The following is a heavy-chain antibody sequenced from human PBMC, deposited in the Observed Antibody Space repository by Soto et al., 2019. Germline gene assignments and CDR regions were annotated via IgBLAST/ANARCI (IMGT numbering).Heavy chain of an antibody. Sequence: ASVKVSCKASGYTFTSYDINWVRQATGQGLEWMGWMNPNSGNTGYAQKFQGRVTMTRNTSISTAYMELSSLRSEDTAVYYCARRTRFLEWLSPYYMDVWGKGTTVTVSS. D-gene: IGHD3-3*01. CDR1: GYTFTSYD. J-gene: IGHJ6*03. CDR3: ARRTRFLEWLSPYYMDV. CDR2: MNPNSGNT. V-gene: IGHV1-8*01.